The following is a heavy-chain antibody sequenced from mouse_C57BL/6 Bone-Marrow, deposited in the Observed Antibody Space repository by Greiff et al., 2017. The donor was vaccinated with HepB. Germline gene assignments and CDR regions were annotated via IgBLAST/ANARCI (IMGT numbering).Heavy chain of an antibody. CDR2: ISGGGGNT. J-gene: IGHJ4*01. Sequence: EVHLVESGGGLVKPGGSLKLSCAASGFTFSSYTMSWVRQTPEKRLEWVATISGGGGNTYYPDSVKGRFTISRDNAKNTLYLQMSSLRSEDTALYYCARHELTGSAMDYWGQGTSVTVSS. D-gene: IGHD4-1*01. CDR1: GFTFSSYT. CDR3: ARHELTGSAMDY. V-gene: IGHV5-9*01.